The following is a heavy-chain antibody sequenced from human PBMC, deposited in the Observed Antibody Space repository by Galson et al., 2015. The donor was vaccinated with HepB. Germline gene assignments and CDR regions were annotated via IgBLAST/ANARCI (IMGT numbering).Heavy chain of an antibody. CDR1: GFTFGDYA. CDR2: IRSKAYGGTT. V-gene: IGHV3-49*03. J-gene: IGHJ4*02. D-gene: IGHD3-22*01. Sequence: SLRLSCAASGFTFGDYAMSWFRQAPGKGLEWVGFIRSKAYGGTTEYAASVKGRFTISRDDSKSIAYLQMNSLKTEDTAVYYCTRDNDYDSSGYYPSFDYWGQGTLVTVSS. CDR3: TRDNDYDSSGYYPSFDY.